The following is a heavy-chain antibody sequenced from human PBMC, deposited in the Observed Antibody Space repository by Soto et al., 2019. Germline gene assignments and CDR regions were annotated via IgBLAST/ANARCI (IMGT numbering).Heavy chain of an antibody. CDR2: IKPDGSAT. CDR1: GFTFGSYW. CDR3: ARAGYCGPGCYYYFDY. V-gene: IGHV3-7*01. D-gene: IGHD2-21*02. J-gene: IGHJ4*02. Sequence: PGGSLRLSCAVSGFTFGSYWMNWVRLIPGKGLEWVAYIKPDGSATYYVDSVKGRFTISRDNAKNSPYLQMNSLRVEDTSVYYCARAGYCGPGCYYYFDYCGQGTLVTVSS.